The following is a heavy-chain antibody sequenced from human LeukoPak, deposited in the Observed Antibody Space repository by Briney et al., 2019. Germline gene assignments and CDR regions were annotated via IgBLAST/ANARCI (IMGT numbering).Heavy chain of an antibody. V-gene: IGHV3-9*01. Sequence: GGSLRLSCTASGFSFGVYSMHWVRQAPGRGLEWVSGITWNSGSIGYGDSVRGRFTISRDNAKNSLYLQMNSLRPEDTALYYCAKGVPAGSTYYYYAMDVWGQGTTVTVSS. J-gene: IGHJ6*02. D-gene: IGHD2-2*01. CDR3: AKGVPAGSTYYYYAMDV. CDR2: ITWNSGSI. CDR1: GFSFGVYS.